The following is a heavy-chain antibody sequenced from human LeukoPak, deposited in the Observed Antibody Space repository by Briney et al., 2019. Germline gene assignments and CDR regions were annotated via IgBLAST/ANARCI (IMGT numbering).Heavy chain of an antibody. J-gene: IGHJ4*02. CDR3: TRDPYY. CDR2: IYSGGTT. Sequence: QAGGSLRLSCAASGFTVTSNFVNWVRQAPGKGLEWVSVIYSGGTTYHADSVKGRFTISRDNSKNTVFLQMDSLRAEDTAVYYCTRDPYYWGQGTLVTVSS. V-gene: IGHV3-66*01. CDR1: GFTVTSNF.